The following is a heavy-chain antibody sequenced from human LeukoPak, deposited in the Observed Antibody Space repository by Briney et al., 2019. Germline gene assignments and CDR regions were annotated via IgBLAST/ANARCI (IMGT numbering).Heavy chain of an antibody. J-gene: IGHJ4*02. CDR3: ANPSTGSYSGSYFDY. CDR1: GFTFSSYG. Sequence: PGGSLRLSCAASGFTFSSYGMHWVRQAPGKGLEWVAFIRYDGSNKYYADSVKGRFTISRDNSKNTLYLQMNSLRAEDTAVYYCANPSTGSYSGSYFDYWGQGTLVTVSS. D-gene: IGHD1-26*01. V-gene: IGHV3-30*02. CDR2: IRYDGSNK.